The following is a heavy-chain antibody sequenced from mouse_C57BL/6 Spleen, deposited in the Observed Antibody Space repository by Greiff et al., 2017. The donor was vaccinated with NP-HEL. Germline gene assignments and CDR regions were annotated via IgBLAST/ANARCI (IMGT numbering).Heavy chain of an antibody. Sequence: EVQLQESGPGLVKPSQSLSLTCSVTGYSITSGYYWNWIRQFPGNKLEWMGYISYDGSNNYNPSLKNRISITRDTSKNQFFLKLNSVTTEDTATYYCARDGYGSGAYWGQGTLVTVSA. CDR3: ARDGYGSGAY. V-gene: IGHV3-6*01. CDR2: ISYDGSN. J-gene: IGHJ3*01. CDR1: GYSITSGYY. D-gene: IGHD1-1*01.